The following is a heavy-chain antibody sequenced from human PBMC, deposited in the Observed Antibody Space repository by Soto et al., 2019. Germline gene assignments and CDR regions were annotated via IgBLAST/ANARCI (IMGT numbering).Heavy chain of an antibody. Sequence: QVQLVQSGAEVKKPGASVKVSCKASGYTFTSYGISWVRQAPGQGLEWMGWISAYNGNTNYAQKPKGRASMTQDKPRSTPYMELRSVSPDDTAVYYCAGDLDSGGYYYERDPTKFWFDPGGQGPLVTVSS. V-gene: IGHV1-18*01. CDR2: ISAYNGNT. D-gene: IGHD3-22*01. CDR3: AGDLDSGGYYYERDPTKFWFDP. J-gene: IGHJ5*02. CDR1: GYTFTSYG.